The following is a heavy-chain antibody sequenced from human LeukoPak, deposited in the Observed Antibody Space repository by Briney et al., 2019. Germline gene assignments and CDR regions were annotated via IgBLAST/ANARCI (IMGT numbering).Heavy chain of an antibody. D-gene: IGHD4-23*01. J-gene: IGHJ6*02. V-gene: IGHV3-48*03. CDR2: ISSSGTTI. CDR1: GFIFRNYE. Sequence: RGSLRLSCAASGFIFRNYEMNWVRQAPGKGLEWVSFISSSGTTISYADSVKGRFTISRDNAKNSLYLQLNTLRAEDTAVYYCATDYAGNSLWYYYGLGVWGQGTTVTVSS. CDR3: ATDYAGNSLWYYYGLGV.